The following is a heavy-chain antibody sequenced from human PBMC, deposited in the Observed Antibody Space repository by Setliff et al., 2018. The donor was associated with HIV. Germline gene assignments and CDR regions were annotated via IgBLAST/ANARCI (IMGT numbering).Heavy chain of an antibody. D-gene: IGHD3-10*01. CDR1: GYTLSELS. CDR2: INVGNGDT. CDR3: ARGALLAVFDFDH. J-gene: IGHJ4*02. V-gene: IGHV1-3*01. Sequence: ASVKVSCKVYGYTLSELSIHWVRQAPGHSLERMGWINVGNGDTKYSQELQGRISITRDTSANTAYMELSSLRSDDTAVYFCARGALLAVFDFDHWGQGTQVTVSS.